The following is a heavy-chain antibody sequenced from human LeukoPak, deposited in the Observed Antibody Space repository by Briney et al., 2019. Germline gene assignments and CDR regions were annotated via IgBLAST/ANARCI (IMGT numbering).Heavy chain of an antibody. D-gene: IGHD1-26*01. CDR3: ARDQGNSYLTIWYFDL. Sequence: EAGVKVSRMSCGLTFTSSVRQWVRQARGQRGEWIGWIVVGSGNTNHAQKFQERVTITRDMSTSTAYMELNSLKTEDTAVYYCARDQGNSYLTIWYFDLWGRGTLVTVSS. V-gene: IGHV1-58*02. CDR2: IVVGSGNT. CDR1: GLTFTSSV. J-gene: IGHJ2*01.